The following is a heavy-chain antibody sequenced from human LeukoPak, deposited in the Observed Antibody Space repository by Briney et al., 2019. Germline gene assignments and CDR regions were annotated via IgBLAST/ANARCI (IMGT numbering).Heavy chain of an antibody. V-gene: IGHV4-59*01. Sequence: PSETLSLTCTVSGGSINSYYWSWIRQPPGKGRVWIGYIYYSGSTNYNTSLKSRVTISVDTSKNQFSLKLSSVTAADTAVYYCARPRGSSGPLDPWGQGTLVTVSS. J-gene: IGHJ5*02. CDR3: ARPRGSSGPLDP. D-gene: IGHD3-22*01. CDR2: IYYSGST. CDR1: GGSINSYY.